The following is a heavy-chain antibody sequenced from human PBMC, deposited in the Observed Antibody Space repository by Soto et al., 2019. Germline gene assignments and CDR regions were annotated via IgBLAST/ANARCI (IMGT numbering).Heavy chain of an antibody. Sequence: QVQLQQWGAGLLKPSETLSLTCAVYGGSFSGYYWSWIRQPPGKGLEWIGEINHSGSTNYNPSLKSRVTISVDTSKNQFSLKLSSVTAADTAVYYCARGLTGDRSWAFDIWGQGTMVTVSS. CDR3: ARGLTGDRSWAFDI. D-gene: IGHD7-27*01. CDR2: INHSGST. V-gene: IGHV4-34*01. CDR1: GGSFSGYY. J-gene: IGHJ3*02.